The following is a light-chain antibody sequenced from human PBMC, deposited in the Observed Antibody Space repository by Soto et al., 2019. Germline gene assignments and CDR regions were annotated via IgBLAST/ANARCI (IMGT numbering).Light chain of an antibody. CDR3: HQRKSWPRT. J-gene: IGKJ1*01. CDR2: RAS. V-gene: IGKV3-15*01. Sequence: EVLMTQSPDTRYVCPVEIVAVACRASQSVSDNLAWYQQKPGQGPRLLVYRASTRTLGIPARFSASGSGTDFTLTISDVQPEDFALYYCHQRKSWPRTFGQGTKVDIK. CDR1: QSVSDN.